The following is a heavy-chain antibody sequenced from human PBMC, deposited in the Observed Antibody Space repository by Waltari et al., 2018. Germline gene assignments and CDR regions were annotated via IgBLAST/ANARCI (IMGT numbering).Heavy chain of an antibody. CDR2: ISGSGGST. CDR3: AKDQLGYYGWGDAFDI. Sequence: EVQLLESGGGLVQPGGSLRLSCAASGFTFSSYAMSWVRQAPGKGLEWVSAISGSGGSTYYADSVKGRFTISRDNSKNTLYLQMNSLRAEDTAVYYCAKDQLGYYGWGDAFDIWGQGTMVTVSS. D-gene: IGHD3-10*01. V-gene: IGHV3-23*01. CDR1: GFTFSSYA. J-gene: IGHJ3*02.